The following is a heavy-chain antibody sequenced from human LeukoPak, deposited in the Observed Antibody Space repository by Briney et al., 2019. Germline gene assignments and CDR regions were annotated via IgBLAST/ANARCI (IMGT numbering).Heavy chain of an antibody. CDR1: GGSISSSSYY. D-gene: IGHD2-2*02. V-gene: IGHV4-39*07. J-gene: IGHJ4*02. CDR3: ARDAKPMTSPIYYFDY. Sequence: SETLPLTCTVSGGSISSSSYYWGWIRQPPGKGLEWIGSIYYSGSTYYNPSLKSRVTISVDTSKNQFSLKLSSVTAADTAVYYCARDAKPMTSPIYYFDYWGQGTLVAVSS. CDR2: IYYSGST.